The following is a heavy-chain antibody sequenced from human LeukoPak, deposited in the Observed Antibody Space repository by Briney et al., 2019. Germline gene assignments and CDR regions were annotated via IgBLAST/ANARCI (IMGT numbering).Heavy chain of an antibody. CDR3: AREGGYCSGGSCRFFDY. CDR1: GFTFSSSS. Sequence: GGSLRLSCSASGFTFSSSSMNWVRQAPGKGLEFVSSISPSSSYIYYADSVKGRFTISRDDAKNSLFLQMNSLRAEDTAVYYCAREGGYCSGGSCRFFDYWGQGTLVTVSS. D-gene: IGHD2-15*01. J-gene: IGHJ4*02. CDR2: ISPSSSYI. V-gene: IGHV3-21*06.